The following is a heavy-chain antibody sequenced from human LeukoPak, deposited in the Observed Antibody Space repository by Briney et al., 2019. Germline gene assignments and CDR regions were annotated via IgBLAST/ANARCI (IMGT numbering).Heavy chain of an antibody. CDR2: IYYSGST. Sequence: PSETLSLTCTVSGASVSSYYCSWLRQPPGKGLEWIGYIYYSGSTRYNPSLKSRVTISVDTSKNQFSLKLSSVTAADTAVYYCARVGILRSPSNWCYPWGQRTLVTVSS. CDR3: ARVGILRSPSNWCYP. V-gene: IGHV4-59*02. D-gene: IGHD3-3*01. CDR1: GASVSSYY. J-gene: IGHJ5*02.